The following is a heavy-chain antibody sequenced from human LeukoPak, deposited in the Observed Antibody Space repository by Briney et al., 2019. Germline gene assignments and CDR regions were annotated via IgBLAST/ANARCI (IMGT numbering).Heavy chain of an antibody. J-gene: IGHJ4*02. Sequence: GGSLRLSCAASGFTFSTYAMHWVRQAPGKGLEWVAVISYDGSDKYYADSVKGRFTISRGNSKNTLYLQMNSLRAEDTAVYYCAKGIERVPPIAYFDYWGQGTLVTVSS. CDR3: AKGIERVPPIAYFDY. D-gene: IGHD6-13*01. V-gene: IGHV3-30*18. CDR2: ISYDGSDK. CDR1: GFTFSTYA.